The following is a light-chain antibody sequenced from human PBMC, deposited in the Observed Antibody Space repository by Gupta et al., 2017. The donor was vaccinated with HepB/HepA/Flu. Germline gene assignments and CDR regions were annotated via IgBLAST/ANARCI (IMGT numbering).Light chain of an antibody. Sequence: EIVFTQSPATLALSPGERVALSCGASQNIRTSLAWYQHKPGQAPRLLIHDVSNRATGVPARFAGSGSGTDFTLAISSLEPEDFAVYYCQQRNTWPRTFGQGTKVEI. CDR2: DVS. V-gene: IGKV3-11*01. CDR1: QNIRTS. CDR3: QQRNTWPRT. J-gene: IGKJ1*01.